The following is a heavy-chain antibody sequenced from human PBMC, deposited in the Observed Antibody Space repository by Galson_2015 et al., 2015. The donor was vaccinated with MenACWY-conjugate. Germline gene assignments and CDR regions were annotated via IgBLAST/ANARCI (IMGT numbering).Heavy chain of an antibody. Sequence: ETLSLTCTVSGDSINPFHWSWVRQPPGKGLDWIGFIYSTGSANYNPSLKSRVTISIDTSKNQFSLELTSVTAADTAFYYCARHAAFTSAWPPWYFDLWGPGTLVTVSS. CDR3: ARHAAFTSAWPPWYFDL. CDR1: GDSINPFH. V-gene: IGHV4-59*08. CDR2: IYSTGSA. D-gene: IGHD2-2*01. J-gene: IGHJ2*01.